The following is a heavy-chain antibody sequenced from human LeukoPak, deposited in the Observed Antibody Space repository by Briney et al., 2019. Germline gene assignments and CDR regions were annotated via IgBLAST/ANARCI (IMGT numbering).Heavy chain of an antibody. J-gene: IGHJ5*02. CDR1: GYTFTSYD. CDR2: MNTNSGNT. D-gene: IGHD3-22*01. V-gene: IGHV1-8*01. CDR3: ARGDYYDSSGYYDP. Sequence: ASVKVSCKASGYTFTSYDINWVRQAPGQGLEWMGWMNTNSGNTGYAQKFQGRVTMTRNTYISTAYMELSSMRSEDTAVYYCARGDYYDSSGYYDPWGQGTQVTVSS.